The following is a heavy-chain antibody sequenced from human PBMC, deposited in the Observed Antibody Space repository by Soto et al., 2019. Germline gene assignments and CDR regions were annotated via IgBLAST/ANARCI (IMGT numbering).Heavy chain of an antibody. CDR1: GYTFTGYY. CDR2: INPNSGGT. Sequence: GASVKVSCKASGYTFTGYYMHWVRQAPGQGLEWMGWINPNSGGTNYAQKFQGRVTMTRDTSISTAYMELSRLRSDDTAVYYCATTDGGIVDKIYYYYYGMDVWGQGTTVTVSS. D-gene: IGHD5-12*01. V-gene: IGHV1-2*02. J-gene: IGHJ6*02. CDR3: ATTDGGIVDKIYYYYYGMDV.